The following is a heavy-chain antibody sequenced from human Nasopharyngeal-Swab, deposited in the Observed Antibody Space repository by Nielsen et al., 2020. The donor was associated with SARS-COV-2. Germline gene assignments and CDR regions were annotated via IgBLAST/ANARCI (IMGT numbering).Heavy chain of an antibody. CDR3: ARIIEVNTSYYYYGMDV. CDR2: IFSNDEK. D-gene: IGHD3-22*01. V-gene: IGHV2-26*01. J-gene: IGHJ6*02. Sequence: RQPPGKALEWLAHIFSNDEKSYSTSLKSRLTISKDTSKSQVVLTMTNMDPVDTATYYCARIIEVNTSYYYYGMDVWGQGTTVTVSS.